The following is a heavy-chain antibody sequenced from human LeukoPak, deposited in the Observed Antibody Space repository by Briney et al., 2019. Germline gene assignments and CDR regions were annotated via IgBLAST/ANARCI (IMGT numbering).Heavy chain of an antibody. D-gene: IGHD4-23*01. V-gene: IGHV3-74*01. CDR2: INSDGSST. Sequence: GGSLRLSCAASGFTFSSYWMHWVRQAPGKGLVWDSRINSDGSSTSYADSVKGRFTISRDNAKNTLYLQMNSLRAEDTAVYYCARWDYGGNLHWGQGTLVTVSS. J-gene: IGHJ1*01. CDR1: GFTFSSYW. CDR3: ARWDYGGNLH.